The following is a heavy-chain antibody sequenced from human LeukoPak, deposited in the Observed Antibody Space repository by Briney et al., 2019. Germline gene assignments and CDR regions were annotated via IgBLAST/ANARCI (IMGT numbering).Heavy chain of an antibody. CDR1: GYTFTSYG. V-gene: IGHV1-18*01. CDR2: ISAYNGNT. Sequence: ASVKVSCKASGYTFTSYGISWVRQAPGQGLEWMEWISAYNGNTNYAQKLQGRVTMTTDTSTSTAYMELRSLRSDDTAVYYCARVGETYYDILTGYYSDYYYGMDVWGQGTTVTVSS. J-gene: IGHJ6*02. CDR3: ARVGETYYDILTGYYSDYYYGMDV. D-gene: IGHD3-9*01.